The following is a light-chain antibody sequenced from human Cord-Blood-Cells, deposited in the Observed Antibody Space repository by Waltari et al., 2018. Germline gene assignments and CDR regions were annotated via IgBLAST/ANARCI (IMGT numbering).Light chain of an antibody. V-gene: IGKV1-5*03. CDR2: KAS. CDR1: QSISSW. J-gene: IGKJ1*01. Sequence: DIQMTQSPSTLSASVGDRVTITCRASQSISSWLAWYQQKPGKAPNLLIYKASSLESGVPSRFSGSGSGTEFTLTIISLQPDYFATYYCQQYNSYWTFGQGTKVEIK. CDR3: QQYNSYWT.